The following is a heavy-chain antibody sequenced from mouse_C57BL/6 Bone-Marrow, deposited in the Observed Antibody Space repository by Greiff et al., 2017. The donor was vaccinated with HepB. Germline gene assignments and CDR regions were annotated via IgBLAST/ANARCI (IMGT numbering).Heavy chain of an antibody. CDR1: GISITTGNYR. CDR2: IYYSGTI. Sequence: EVKLQESGPGLVKPSQTVFLTCTVTGISITTGNYRWSWIRQFPGNKLEWIGYIYYSGTITYNPSLTSRTTITRDTPKNQFFLEMNSLTAEDTATYYCAREDYGSSHYFDYWGQGTTLTVSS. V-gene: IGHV3-5*01. J-gene: IGHJ2*01. D-gene: IGHD1-1*01. CDR3: AREDYGSSHYFDY.